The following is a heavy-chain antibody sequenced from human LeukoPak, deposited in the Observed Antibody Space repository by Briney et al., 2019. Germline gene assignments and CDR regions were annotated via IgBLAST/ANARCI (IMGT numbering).Heavy chain of an antibody. J-gene: IGHJ6*02. Sequence: PWASVKVSCKASGYTFTSYYMHWVRQAPGQGLEWMGIINPSGGSTSYAQKFQGRVTMTRDTSTSTVYMELSSLRSEDTAVYYCARGTVALPSDYGDYGPESMDVWGQGTTVTVSS. CDR1: GYTFTSYY. CDR2: INPSGGST. D-gene: IGHD4-17*01. CDR3: ARGTVALPSDYGDYGPESMDV. V-gene: IGHV1-46*01.